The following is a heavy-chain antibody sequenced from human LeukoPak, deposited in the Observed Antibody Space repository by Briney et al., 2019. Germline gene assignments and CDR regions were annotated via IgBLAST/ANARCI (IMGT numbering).Heavy chain of an antibody. CDR2: IYYSGST. CDR1: GGSISSGSYY. V-gene: IGHV4-61*01. Sequence: PSQTLSLTCTVSGGSISSGSYYWSWIRQPPGKGLEWIGYIYYSGSTNYNPSLKSRVTISVDTSKNQFSLKLSSVTAADTAVYYCARVLRWELPPDYWGQGTLVTVSS. D-gene: IGHD1-26*01. CDR3: ARVLRWELPPDY. J-gene: IGHJ4*02.